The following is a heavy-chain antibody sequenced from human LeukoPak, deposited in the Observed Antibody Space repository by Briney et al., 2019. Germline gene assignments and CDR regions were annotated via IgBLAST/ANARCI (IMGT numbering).Heavy chain of an antibody. J-gene: IGHJ4*02. CDR2: ISYDGSNK. CDR1: GFTFSSYG. D-gene: IGHD1-26*01. Sequence: GGSLRLSCAASGFTFSSYGMHWVRQAPGKGLEWVAVISYDGSNKYYADSVKGRFTISRDNSKNTLYLQMNSLRAEDTAVYYCAKEGSYYEWIDYWGQGTLVTVSS. V-gene: IGHV3-30*18. CDR3: AKEGSYYEWIDY.